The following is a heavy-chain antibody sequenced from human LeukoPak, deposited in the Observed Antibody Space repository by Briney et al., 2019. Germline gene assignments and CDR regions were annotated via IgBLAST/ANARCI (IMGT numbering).Heavy chain of an antibody. J-gene: IGHJ3*02. CDR1: GYTFTGYY. CDR3: ARGRVLRYFDWTDAFDI. D-gene: IGHD3-9*01. CDR2: INPNSGGT. Sequence: ASVKVSCKASGYTFTGYYMHWVRQAPGQGLEWMGWINPNSGGTNYAQKFQGRVTMTRDTSISTAYMELSRLRSDDTAVYYCARGRVLRYFDWTDAFDIWGQGTMVTVSS. V-gene: IGHV1-2*02.